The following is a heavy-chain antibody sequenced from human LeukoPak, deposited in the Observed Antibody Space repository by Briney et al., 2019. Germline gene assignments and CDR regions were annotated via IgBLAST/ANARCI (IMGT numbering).Heavy chain of an antibody. D-gene: IGHD6-19*01. Sequence: SETLSLTCAVYGGSLSGFYWSWIRQPPGKGLEWIGSMYYSGSANYNPSLKSRVTISVDTSKNQFSLKLSSVTAADTAVYYCASARDFGWEGIWNWGQGTLVTVSS. V-gene: IGHV4-59*08. J-gene: IGHJ4*02. CDR3: ASARDFGWEGIWN. CDR2: MYYSGSA. CDR1: GGSLSGFY.